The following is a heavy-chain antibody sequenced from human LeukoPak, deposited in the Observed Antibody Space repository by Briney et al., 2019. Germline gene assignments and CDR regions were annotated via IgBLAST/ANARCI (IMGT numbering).Heavy chain of an antibody. V-gene: IGHV7-4-1*02. J-gene: IGHJ6*02. CDR2: INTNTGNP. CDR3: ARDGYCSSTSCYPPNYYYYGMDV. CDR1: GYTFTSYA. D-gene: IGHD2-2*03. Sequence: ASVKVSCKASGYTFTSYAMNWVRQAPGQGLEWMGWINTNTGNPTYAQGFTGRFVFSLDTSVSTAYLQISSLKAEDTAVYYCARDGYCSSTSCYPPNYYYYGMDVWGQGTTVTVSS.